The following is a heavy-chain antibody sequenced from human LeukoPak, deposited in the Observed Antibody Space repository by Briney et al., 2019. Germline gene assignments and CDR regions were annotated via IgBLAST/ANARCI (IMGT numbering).Heavy chain of an antibody. CDR1: GFTFSSYA. V-gene: IGHV3-33*06. Sequence: GGSLRLSCAASGFTFSSYAMSWVRQAPGKGLEWVAVIWHDRSDTYGSNKYYADSVKGRFTISRDNSKNTVYLQMNSLRVEDTAVYYCAKDGNCGGDCYGWFDPWGQGALVTVSS. J-gene: IGHJ5*02. CDR3: AKDGNCGGDCYGWFDP. CDR2: IWHDRSDTYGSNK. D-gene: IGHD2-21*02.